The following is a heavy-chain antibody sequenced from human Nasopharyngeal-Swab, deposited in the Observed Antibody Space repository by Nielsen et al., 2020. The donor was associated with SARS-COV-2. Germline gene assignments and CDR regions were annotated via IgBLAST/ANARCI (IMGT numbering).Heavy chain of an antibody. D-gene: IGHD2-2*01. CDR1: GYTFTSYA. Sequence: ASVKVSCKASGYTFTSYAMNWVRQPPGQGREWMGWINTNTGNPTYAQGFTGRFVFSLDTSVSTGYLQISSLKAEDTAVYYCAREGDIVVVPSPAGFDPWGQGTLVTVSS. J-gene: IGHJ5*02. V-gene: IGHV7-4-1*02. CDR3: AREGDIVVVPSPAGFDP. CDR2: INTNTGNP.